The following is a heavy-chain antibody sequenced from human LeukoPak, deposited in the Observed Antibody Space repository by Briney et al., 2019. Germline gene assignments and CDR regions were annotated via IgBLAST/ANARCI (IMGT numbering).Heavy chain of an antibody. D-gene: IGHD1-26*01. CDR1: GYTFTSYG. CDR3: ARDVGYYFDY. Sequence: GASVKVSCKASGYTFTSYGISWVRQAPGQGLEWMGWISAYNGNTNYAQKLQGRVTMTRDMSTSTVYMELSSLRSEDTAVYYCARDVGYYFDYWGQGTLVTVSS. J-gene: IGHJ4*02. V-gene: IGHV1-18*01. CDR2: ISAYNGNT.